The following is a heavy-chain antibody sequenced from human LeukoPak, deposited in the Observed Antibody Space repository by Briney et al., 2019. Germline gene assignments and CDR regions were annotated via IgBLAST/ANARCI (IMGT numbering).Heavy chain of an antibody. CDR2: IYYSGST. CDR1: GGSISSYY. J-gene: IGHJ3*02. Sequence: PSETLSLTCTVSGGSISSYYWSWIRQPPGKGLEWIGYIYYSGSTNYNPSLKSRVTISVDTSKNQFSLKLSSVTAADTAVYCCASMSGSYLNAFDIWGQGTMVTVSS. V-gene: IGHV4-59*01. D-gene: IGHD1-26*01. CDR3: ASMSGSYLNAFDI.